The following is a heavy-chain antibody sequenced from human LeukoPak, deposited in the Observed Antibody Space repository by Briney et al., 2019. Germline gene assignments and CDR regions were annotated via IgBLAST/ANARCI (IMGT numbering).Heavy chain of an antibody. J-gene: IGHJ6*03. V-gene: IGHV3-48*03. CDR2: ISGSGNFI. D-gene: IGHD2-15*01. CDR3: ARARGYCNGGSCQIYYYYYYMDV. Sequence: GGSLRLSCAASGFNLSSYEMNWVRQAPGKGLEWVSYISGSGNFIYYADSVKGRFTISRDNAKNSLYLQMNSLRAEDTAVYYCARARGYCNGGSCQIYYYYYYMDVWGKGTTVTISS. CDR1: GFNLSSYE.